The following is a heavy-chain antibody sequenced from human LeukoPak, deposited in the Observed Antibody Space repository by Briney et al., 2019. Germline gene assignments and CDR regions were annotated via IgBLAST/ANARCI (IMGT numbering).Heavy chain of an antibody. CDR3: ANAPQGYSAYALPAN. Sequence: GGSLRLSCAASGFTFSDYYMSWIRQAPGKGLEWVSYISSSSSYTNYADSVKGRFTISRDNAKNSLYLQMNSLRVEDTAIYYCANAPQGYSAYALPANWGQGTLVTVSS. V-gene: IGHV3-11*03. CDR1: GFTFSDYY. D-gene: IGHD5-12*01. J-gene: IGHJ4*02. CDR2: ISSSSSYT.